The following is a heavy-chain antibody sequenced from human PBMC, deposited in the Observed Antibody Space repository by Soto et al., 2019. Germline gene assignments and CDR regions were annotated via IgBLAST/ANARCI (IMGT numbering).Heavy chain of an antibody. V-gene: IGHV1-69*02. CDR3: ARGGSGYYVGWFDP. CDR2: IIPILGIA. J-gene: IGHJ5*02. D-gene: IGHD3-22*01. CDR1: GGTFSSYT. Sequence: SGKVSCKASGGTFSSYTISWVRQAPGQGLEWMGRIIPILGIANYAQKFQGRVTITADKSTSTAYMELSSLRSEDTAVYYCARGGSGYYVGWFDPWGQGTLVTVSS.